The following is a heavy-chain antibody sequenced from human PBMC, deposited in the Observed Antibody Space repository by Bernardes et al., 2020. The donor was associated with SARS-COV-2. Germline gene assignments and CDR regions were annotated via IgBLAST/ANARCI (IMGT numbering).Heavy chain of an antibody. CDR3: ARDALDSGFDS. Sequence: AAVKVSRKASGYTFNSFAISWVRQAPGQGLEGMGWISDYNGNTNYAQMFQGRVTMTKDASTNTVYMELRSLRSDDTAVYYCARDALDSGFDSWGQGTLVTVSS. D-gene: IGHD6-19*01. V-gene: IGHV1-18*04. CDR2: ISDYNGNT. J-gene: IGHJ5*01. CDR1: GYTFNSFA.